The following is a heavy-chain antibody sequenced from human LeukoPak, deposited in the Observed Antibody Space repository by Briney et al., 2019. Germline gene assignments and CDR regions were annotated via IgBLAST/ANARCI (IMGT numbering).Heavy chain of an antibody. J-gene: IGHJ4*02. CDR2: INPSGGST. D-gene: IGHD2-2*01. Sequence: ASVKVSCKASGYTFTSYYMHWVRQAPGQGLEWMGIINPSGGSTSYAQKFQGRGTRTRDTSTSTVYMALSSLRSGDTAVYYCARGPDIVVVPPTNWGQGTLVTVSS. V-gene: IGHV1-46*01. CDR1: GYTFTSYY. CDR3: ARGPDIVVVPPTN.